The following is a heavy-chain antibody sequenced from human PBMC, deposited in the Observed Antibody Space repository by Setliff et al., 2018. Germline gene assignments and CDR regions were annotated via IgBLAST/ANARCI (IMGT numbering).Heavy chain of an antibody. CDR2: IYHSGST. Sequence: SETLSLTCAVSGYSISSGYYWGWIRQPPGKGLEWIGSIYHSGSTYYNPSLKGRATLSIDASKKQFSLKLTSVTAADTAVYYCARMSGFLYMDVWGKGTTVTVSS. J-gene: IGHJ6*03. D-gene: IGHD3-3*01. CDR1: GYSISSGYY. CDR3: ARMSGFLYMDV. V-gene: IGHV4-38-2*01.